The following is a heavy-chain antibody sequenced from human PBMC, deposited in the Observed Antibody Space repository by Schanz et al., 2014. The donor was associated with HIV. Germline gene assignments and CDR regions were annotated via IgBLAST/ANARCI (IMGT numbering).Heavy chain of an antibody. CDR1: GFTFSTKG. J-gene: IGHJ6*02. CDR2: ISYDGSNK. CDR3: AKCPTMVRGTGMDV. Sequence: QVQLLESGGGVVQPGRSLRLSCAASGFTFSTKGMHWVRQAPGKGLEWVAVISYDGSNKYYADSVKGRFTISRDNSKNTLYLQMNSLRAEDTAVYYCAKCPTMVRGTGMDVWGQGTTVTVSS. V-gene: IGHV3-30*18. D-gene: IGHD3-10*01.